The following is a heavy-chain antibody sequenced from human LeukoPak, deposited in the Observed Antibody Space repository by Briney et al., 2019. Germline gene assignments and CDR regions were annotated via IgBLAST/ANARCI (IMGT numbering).Heavy chain of an antibody. J-gene: IGHJ4*02. CDR1: GYTFTGYY. CDR3: ARSIGYSYGYRFGFGY. D-gene: IGHD5-18*01. V-gene: IGHV1-2*06. CDR2: INPNSGGT. Sequence: ASVKVSCKASGYTFTGYYMHWVRQAPGQGLEWMGRINPNSGGTNYAQKFKGRVTMTRDTSISTAYMELSRLRSDDTAVYYCARSIGYSYGYRFGFGYWGQGTLVTVSS.